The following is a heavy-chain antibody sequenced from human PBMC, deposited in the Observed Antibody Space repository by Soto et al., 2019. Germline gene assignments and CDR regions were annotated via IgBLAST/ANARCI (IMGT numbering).Heavy chain of an antibody. J-gene: IGHJ4*01. CDR3: AREPDPYVDSGY. D-gene: IGHD4-17*01. Sequence: GASVNGHVKASGYTFTGFYMHWVRQAPGQVLDWMGWINPNNGGTNYVQNFQDRVTMTRDTSITTAYMELSGLRSDDTAVYYCAREPDPYVDSGYWGDGTLDNDSS. CDR2: INPNNGGT. V-gene: IGHV1-2*02. CDR1: GYTFTGFY.